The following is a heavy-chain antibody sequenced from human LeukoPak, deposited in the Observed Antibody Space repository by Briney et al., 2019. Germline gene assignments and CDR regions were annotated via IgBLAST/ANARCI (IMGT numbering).Heavy chain of an antibody. CDR3: ARSMGGSNDL. D-gene: IGHD4-11*01. CDR2: INVEGTRT. V-gene: IGHV3-74*01. Sequence: GGSLRLSRAGSGFTFSNYWVHWVRQAPGKGLVWVSRINVEGTRTDYADSVRGRFTISRDNAKNTLYLQMNSLTAEDTAIYYCARSMGGSNDLWGQGTLVSVSS. CDR1: GFTFSNYW. J-gene: IGHJ5*02.